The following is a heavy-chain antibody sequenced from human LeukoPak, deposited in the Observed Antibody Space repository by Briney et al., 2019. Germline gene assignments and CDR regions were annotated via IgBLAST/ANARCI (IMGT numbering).Heavy chain of an antibody. CDR2: IYSGGST. J-gene: IGHJ6*02. CDR3: ARGGDDIVVATYYYYYGMDV. CDR1: GFTVSSSY. D-gene: IGHD2-15*01. V-gene: IGHV3-53*01. Sequence: TGGSLRLSCAASGFTVSSSYMSWVRQAPGKGLEWVSVIYSGGSTYYADSVKGRFTISRDNSKNTLYLQMNSLRAEDTAVYYCARGGDDIVVATYYYYYGMDVWGQGTTVTVSS.